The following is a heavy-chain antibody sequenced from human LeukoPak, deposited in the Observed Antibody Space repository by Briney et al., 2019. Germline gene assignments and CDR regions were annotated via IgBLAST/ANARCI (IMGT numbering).Heavy chain of an antibody. CDR1: GGSISSSTYY. J-gene: IGHJ3*02. Sequence: PSETLSLTCTVSGGSISSSTYYWGWIRQPPGKGLEWIGSIYYSGSTYYNPSLKSRATISVDTPKNQFSLKLTSVTAADTALYYCARPRDTTHYYYWGDAFDIWGQGTMVTVSS. CDR3: ARPRDTTHYYYWGDAFDI. V-gene: IGHV4-39*01. D-gene: IGHD3-22*01. CDR2: IYYSGST.